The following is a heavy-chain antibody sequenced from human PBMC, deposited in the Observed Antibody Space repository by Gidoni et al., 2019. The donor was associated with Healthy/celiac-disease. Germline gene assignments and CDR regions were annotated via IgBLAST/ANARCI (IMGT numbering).Heavy chain of an antibody. Sequence: EVQLLESGGGLVQPGGSLRLSCAASGFTFSSYAMRWVRQAPGKGLEWVSAISGSGGSTYYADSVKGRFTISRDNSKNTLYLQMNSLRAEDTAVYYCAKGGTYYDFWSGSSGGYMDVWGQGTTVTVSS. CDR3: AKGGTYYDFWSGSSGGYMDV. D-gene: IGHD3-3*01. CDR1: GFTFSSYA. J-gene: IGHJ6*02. CDR2: ISGSGGST. V-gene: IGHV3-23*01.